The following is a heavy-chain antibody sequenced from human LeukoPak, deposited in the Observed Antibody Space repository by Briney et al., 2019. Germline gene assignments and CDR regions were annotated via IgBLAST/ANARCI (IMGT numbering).Heavy chain of an antibody. CDR1: GGTISSSSYY. CDR2: IYYSGST. Sequence: SSETLSLTCTVSGGTISSSSYYWGWIRQPPGKGLEWIGYIYYSGSTNYNPSLKSRITISVDTSKNQFSLKLNSVTAADTAVYYCARGGGSYYTLDYWGQGTLVTVSS. J-gene: IGHJ4*02. CDR3: ARGGGSYYTLDY. D-gene: IGHD1-26*01. V-gene: IGHV4-61*05.